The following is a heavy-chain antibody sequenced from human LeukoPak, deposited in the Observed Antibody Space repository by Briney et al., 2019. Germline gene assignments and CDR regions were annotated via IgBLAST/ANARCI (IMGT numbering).Heavy chain of an antibody. J-gene: IGHJ4*02. CDR3: AKDGCSSTSCYSHY. CDR1: GFSFSSYA. Sequence: GGSLRLSCAASGFSFSSYAMSWVRQAPGKGLERVSVISGSTGSAHYADSMKGRFTISRDNSKNTLYLQMNSLRAEDTAVYYCAKDGCSSTSCYSHYWGQGTLVTVSS. V-gene: IGHV3-23*01. CDR2: ISGSTGSA. D-gene: IGHD2-2*01.